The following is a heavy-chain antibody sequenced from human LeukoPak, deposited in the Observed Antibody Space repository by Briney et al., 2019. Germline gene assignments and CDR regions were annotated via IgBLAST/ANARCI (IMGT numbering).Heavy chain of an antibody. CDR3: ASTLLWFGESGWFDP. CDR1: GGFISSGGYY. J-gene: IGHJ5*02. V-gene: IGHV4-31*03. D-gene: IGHD3-10*01. Sequence: SETLSLTCTVSGGFISSGGYYWSWIRQHPGKGREWIGYIYYSRRTYYTPSLKSRVTISVDTSKNQFSLKLSSVTAADTAVYYCASTLLWFGESGWFDPWGQGTLVTVSS. CDR2: IYYSRRT.